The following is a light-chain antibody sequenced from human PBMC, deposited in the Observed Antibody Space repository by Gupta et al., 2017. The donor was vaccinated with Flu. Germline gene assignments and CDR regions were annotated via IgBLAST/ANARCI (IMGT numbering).Light chain of an antibody. CDR3: QVRDSTSDHYV. Sequence: SYVLTPPPSVSVAPGQTARLTCGGNHIGSKSVHWYQQKPGQAPVLVVYDDTDRPSGIPERFSGSNSGYTATLTITRVEAGDEADYYCQVRDSTSDHYVFGGGTKLTVL. J-gene: IGLJ3*02. CDR1: HIGSKS. V-gene: IGLV3-21*02. CDR2: DDT.